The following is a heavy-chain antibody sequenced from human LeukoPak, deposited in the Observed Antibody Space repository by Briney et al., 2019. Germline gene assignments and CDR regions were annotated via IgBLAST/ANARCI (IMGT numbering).Heavy chain of an antibody. CDR1: GFSFSDYY. CDR2: ISGSSSYT. V-gene: IGHV3-11*06. Sequence: KPGGSLRLSCAASGFSFSDYYMIWIRQAPGKGLEWVSYISGSSSYTNYAYSVKGRFSISRDNAKNSLYLQMNSLRAEDTAVYYCARETTNWDHNEIDYWGQGTLVTVSS. J-gene: IGHJ4*02. D-gene: IGHD7-27*01. CDR3: ARETTNWDHNEIDY.